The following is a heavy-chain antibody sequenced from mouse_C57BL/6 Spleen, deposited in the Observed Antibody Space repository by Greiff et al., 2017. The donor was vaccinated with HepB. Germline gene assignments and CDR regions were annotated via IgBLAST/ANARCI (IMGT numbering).Heavy chain of an antibody. J-gene: IGHJ2*01. CDR1: GFTFSSYA. Sequence: VQLKESGGGLVKPGGSLKLSCAASGFTFSSYAMSWVRQTPEKRLEWVATISDGGSYTYYPDNVKGRFTISRDNAKNNLYLQMSHLKSEDTAMYYCARDEYGNYGYFDYWGQGTTLTVSS. V-gene: IGHV5-4*01. D-gene: IGHD2-1*01. CDR3: ARDEYGNYGYFDY. CDR2: ISDGGSYT.